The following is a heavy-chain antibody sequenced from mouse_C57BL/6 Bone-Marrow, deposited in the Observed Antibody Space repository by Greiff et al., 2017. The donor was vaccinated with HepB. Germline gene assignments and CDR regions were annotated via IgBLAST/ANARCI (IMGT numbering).Heavy chain of an antibody. CDR1: GFSFNTYA. CDR3: VRGTTVVAPYWYFDV. V-gene: IGHV10-1*01. Sequence: EVKLVESGGGLVQPKGSLKLSCAASGFSFNTYAMNWVRQAPGKGLEWVARIRSKSNNYATYYADSVKDRFTISRDDSESMLYLQMNNLKTEDTAMYYCVRGTTVVAPYWYFDVWGTGTTVTVSS. D-gene: IGHD1-1*01. J-gene: IGHJ1*03. CDR2: IRSKSNNYAT.